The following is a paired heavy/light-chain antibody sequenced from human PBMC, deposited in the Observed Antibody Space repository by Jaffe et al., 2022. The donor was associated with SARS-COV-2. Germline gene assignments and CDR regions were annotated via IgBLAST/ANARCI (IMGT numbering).Light chain of an antibody. CDR3: QQYYTTPRT. Sequence: DIVMTQSPDSLAVSLGERATINCKSSQSVLYSSNNKNYLAWYQQKPGQPPKLLIYWASTRESGVPDRFSGSGSGTDFTLTISSLQAEDVAVYYCQQYYTTPRTFGQGTKVEIK. CDR2: WAS. CDR1: QSVLYSSNNKNY. J-gene: IGKJ1*01. V-gene: IGKV4-1*01.
Heavy chain of an antibody. CDR2: IYYSGNT. Sequence: QVQLQESGPGLVKPSETLSLTCTVSGGSISSYYWTWIRQPPGKGLEWIGFIYYSGNTDYNPSLKSRVTISVDTSKNQFSLKLTSVTAADTAVYYCARGGINYYDSSGYFDYWGQGTLVTVSS. D-gene: IGHD3-22*01. CDR3: ARGGINYYDSSGYFDY. J-gene: IGHJ4*02. CDR1: GGSISSYY. V-gene: IGHV4-59*01.